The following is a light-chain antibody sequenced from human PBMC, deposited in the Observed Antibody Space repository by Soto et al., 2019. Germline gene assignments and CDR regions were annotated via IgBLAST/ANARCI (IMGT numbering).Light chain of an antibody. CDR1: QSVSRY. J-gene: IGKJ1*01. CDR2: DTS. CDR3: QQRSNWPPWT. V-gene: IGKV3-11*01. Sequence: PGERATLSCRASQSVSRYLAWYQHKPGQAPRLLIYDTSNRATGIPARFSGSGSGTDFTLTISSLEPEDFAVYYCQQRSNWPPWTFGQGTKVDIK.